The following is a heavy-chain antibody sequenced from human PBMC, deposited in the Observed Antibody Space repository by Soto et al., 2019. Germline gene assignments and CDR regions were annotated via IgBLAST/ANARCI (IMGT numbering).Heavy chain of an antibody. J-gene: IGHJ4*02. D-gene: IGHD3-22*01. CDR3: ARDAAMIVVVTALDY. CDR1: GFTFSSYA. CDR2: ISYDGSNK. Sequence: QVQLVESGGGVVQPGRSLRLSCAASGFTFSSYAMHWVRQAPGRGLEWVAVISYDGSNKYYADSVKGRFTISRDNSKNTLYLQMNSLRAEDTAVYYCARDAAMIVVVTALDYRGQGTLVTVSS. V-gene: IGHV3-30-3*01.